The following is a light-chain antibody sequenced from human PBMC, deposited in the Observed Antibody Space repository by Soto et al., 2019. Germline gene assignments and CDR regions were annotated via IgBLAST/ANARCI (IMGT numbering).Light chain of an antibody. V-gene: IGKV1-39*01. J-gene: IGKJ5*01. CDR1: QSISSY. CDR2: AAY. Sequence: DIQMTQSPSSLSASVGDRVTITCRASQSISSYLNWYQQKPGKAPKLLIYAAYSLQSGVPSRFSGSGSGTDFTLTISSLQPEDFATHYCQQSYSTPITFGQGTRLEIK. CDR3: QQSYSTPIT.